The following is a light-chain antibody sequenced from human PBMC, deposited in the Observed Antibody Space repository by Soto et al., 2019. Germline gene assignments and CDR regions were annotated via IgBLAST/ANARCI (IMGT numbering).Light chain of an antibody. Sequence: EIVLTQSPDTLSSSPGERVTISCRASQSVSSSYLAWYQQIPGQAPRLLIYGASSRATGIPDRFSGSGSGTDFSLAITRLEPEDFVVYYCQQFDDSPFTFVPGTKVDIK. V-gene: IGKV3-20*01. CDR1: QSVSSSY. J-gene: IGKJ3*01. CDR2: GAS. CDR3: QQFDDSPFT.